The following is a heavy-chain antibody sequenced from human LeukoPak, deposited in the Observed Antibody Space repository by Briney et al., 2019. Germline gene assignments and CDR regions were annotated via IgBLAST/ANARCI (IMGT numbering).Heavy chain of an antibody. V-gene: IGHV3-7*01. CDR3: AREGGRTMDV. D-gene: IGHD3-16*01. Sequence: GGSLRLSCAASGFTFSNYWLTWVRQAPGQGLEWVANIKQDGSEKHYVDSVNGRFTISRDNAKNSLYLQMNSLRADDAAVYYCAREGGRTMDVWGQGTTVTVSS. CDR2: IKQDGSEK. CDR1: GFTFSNYW. J-gene: IGHJ6*02.